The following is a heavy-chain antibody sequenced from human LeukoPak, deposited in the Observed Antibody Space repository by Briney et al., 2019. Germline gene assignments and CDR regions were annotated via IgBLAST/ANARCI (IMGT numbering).Heavy chain of an antibody. CDR2: IFGSGST. D-gene: IGHD6-13*01. J-gene: IGHJ4*02. Sequence: KPSETLSLTCTVSGDSLNSHYWNWIRQPPGKTLEWIGYIFGSGSTDYSPSLKSRVTMSLDTSRNQFSLKLSSVTAADTALYYCASRPPGTTWYGVFDYWSQGTLVTVSS. CDR3: ASRPPGTTWYGVFDY. V-gene: IGHV4-59*11. CDR1: GDSLNSHY.